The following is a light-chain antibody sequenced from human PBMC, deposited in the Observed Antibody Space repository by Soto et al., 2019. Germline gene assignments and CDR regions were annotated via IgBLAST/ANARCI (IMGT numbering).Light chain of an antibody. V-gene: IGKV2-28*01. J-gene: IGKJ4*01. CDR2: LGS. Sequence: DIVMTQSPLSLPVTPGAPATISCRSSQSLRHSNGYNYSDWYLQKPGQSPQLLIYLGSNRASGVTDRFSGSGSGTDFTLKISRVEAEDVGVYYCMQALQTPLTFGGGTKVEIK. CDR1: QSLRHSNGYNY. CDR3: MQALQTPLT.